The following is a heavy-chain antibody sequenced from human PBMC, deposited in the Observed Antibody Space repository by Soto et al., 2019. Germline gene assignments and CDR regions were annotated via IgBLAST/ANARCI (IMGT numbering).Heavy chain of an antibody. Sequence: EVQLFESGGGLVQPGGSLRLSCAASGFTFSSYAMSWVRQAPGKGLEWVSAISGSGGSTYYADSVKGRFTISRDNSKNTLYLQMNSLRAEDTAVYYCAKGQSVGALRADAFDIWGQGTMVTVSS. CDR1: GFTFSSYA. D-gene: IGHD1-26*01. J-gene: IGHJ3*02. V-gene: IGHV3-23*01. CDR2: ISGSGGST. CDR3: AKGQSVGALRADAFDI.